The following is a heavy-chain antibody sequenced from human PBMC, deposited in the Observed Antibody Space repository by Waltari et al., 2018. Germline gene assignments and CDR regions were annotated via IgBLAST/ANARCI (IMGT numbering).Heavy chain of an antibody. J-gene: IGHJ4*02. CDR2: INPNRGGT. D-gene: IGHD2-15*01. CDR1: GYTFTGYY. V-gene: IGHV1-2*02. Sequence: QVQLVQSGAEVKKPGASVKVSCKASGYTFTGYYMHWVRQAPGQGLGWMGWINPNRGGTNYAQKFQGRVTMTRDTSISTAYMELSRLRSDDTAVYYCARGPVYGGNGYFDYWGQGTLVTVSS. CDR3: ARGPVYGGNGYFDY.